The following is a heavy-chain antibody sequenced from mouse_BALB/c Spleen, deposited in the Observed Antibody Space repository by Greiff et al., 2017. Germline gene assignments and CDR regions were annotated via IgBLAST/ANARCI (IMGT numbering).Heavy chain of an antibody. CDR3: VIHLDY. V-gene: IGHV10-1*02. Sequence: EVKLQESGGGLVQPRGSLKLSCAASGFTFNTYAMNWVRQAPGKGLEWVARIRSKSNNYATYYADSVQVRFTISRDDSQSMRYLHMNNLKTEDTAMYYCVIHLDYGGKGTTLTVSS. CDR2: IRSKSNNYAT. J-gene: IGHJ2*01. CDR1: GFTFNTYA.